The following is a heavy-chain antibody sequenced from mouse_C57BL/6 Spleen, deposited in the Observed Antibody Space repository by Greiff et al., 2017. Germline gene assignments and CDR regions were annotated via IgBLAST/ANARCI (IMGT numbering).Heavy chain of an antibody. J-gene: IGHJ3*01. D-gene: IGHD2-5*01. CDR2: IDPSDSET. CDR1: GYTFTSYW. V-gene: IGHV1-52*01. CDR3: ARSGYSNFAY. Sequence: QVQLQQPGAELVRPGSSVKLSCKASGYTFTSYWMHWVKQRPIQGLEWIGNIDPSDSETHYNQKFKDKATLTVDKSSSTAYMQLSSLTSDDSAVYYCARSGYSNFAYWGQGTLVTVSA.